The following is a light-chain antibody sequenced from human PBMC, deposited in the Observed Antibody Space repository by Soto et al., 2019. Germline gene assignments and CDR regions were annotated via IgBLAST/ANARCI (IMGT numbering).Light chain of an antibody. CDR2: EVS. Sequence: QSALTQPPSASGSPGQSVTISCTGISSDFGGYDCVSWYQHHPGKAPKLMIYEVSKRPSGVPDRFSGSKSGNTASLTVSGLQAEDEADYYCSSYAGSLVLFGGGTKLTVL. J-gene: IGLJ2*01. CDR1: SSDFGGYDC. CDR3: SSYAGSLVL. V-gene: IGLV2-8*01.